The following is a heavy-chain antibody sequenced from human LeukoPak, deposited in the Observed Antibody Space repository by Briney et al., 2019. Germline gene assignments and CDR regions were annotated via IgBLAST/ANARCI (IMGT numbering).Heavy chain of an antibody. CDR3: ARDQIAVAGPCDY. Sequence: GGSLRLSCAASGFTFSSYAMHWVRQAPGKGLEWVAVISYDGSNKYYADSVKGRFTISRDNSKNTLYLQMSSLRAEDTAVYYCARDQIAVAGPCDYWGQGTLVTVSS. CDR2: ISYDGSNK. V-gene: IGHV3-30*04. D-gene: IGHD6-19*01. CDR1: GFTFSSYA. J-gene: IGHJ4*02.